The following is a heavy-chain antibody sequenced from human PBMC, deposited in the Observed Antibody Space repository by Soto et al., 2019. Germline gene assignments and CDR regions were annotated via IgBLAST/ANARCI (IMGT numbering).Heavy chain of an antibody. Sequence: SETLSLTCIVSGGSLSSGDYYWSWLRQHTGKGLEWIGYIYYSGSTYYNPSLKSRVTISVDTSKNQFSLKLSSVTAADTAVYYCARGVGYSYGAGFDYWGQGTLVTVSS. J-gene: IGHJ4*02. D-gene: IGHD5-18*01. V-gene: IGHV4-30-4*08. CDR3: ARGVGYSYGAGFDY. CDR1: GGSLSSGDYY. CDR2: IYYSGST.